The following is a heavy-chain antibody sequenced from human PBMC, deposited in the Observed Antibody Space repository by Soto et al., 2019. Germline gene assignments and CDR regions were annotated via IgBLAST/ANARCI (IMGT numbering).Heavy chain of an antibody. V-gene: IGHV4-39*01. Sequence: QVQLQESGPGLVKPSETLSLTCTVSGGSIYRSGYYWGWIRQHPGSGLEWIGNIDYNGVTYSTPYLKSRVTISRDTSKNQFSLKLTSVTSADTALYYCGKVLVGATGHTDSDSWGPGTLVAVSS. CDR2: IDYNGVT. CDR1: GGSIYRSGYY. CDR3: GKVLVGATGHTDSDS. D-gene: IGHD2-15*01. J-gene: IGHJ4*02.